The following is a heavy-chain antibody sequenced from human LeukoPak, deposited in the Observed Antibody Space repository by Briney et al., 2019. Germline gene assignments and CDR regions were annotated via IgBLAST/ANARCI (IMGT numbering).Heavy chain of an antibody. V-gene: IGHV3-7*01. D-gene: IGHD2/OR15-2a*01. J-gene: IGHJ4*02. Sequence: GGSLRLSCAASGFTVSSNYMSRVRQPPGKGLEWVANIKQDGSEEYYVDSVKGRFTISRDNAKNSLILQMNSLRAEDTAVYYCARLYDDCTRSTCLWYFDYWGQGTLVTVPS. CDR3: ARLYDDCTRSTCLWYFDY. CDR1: GFTVSSNY. CDR2: IKQDGSEE.